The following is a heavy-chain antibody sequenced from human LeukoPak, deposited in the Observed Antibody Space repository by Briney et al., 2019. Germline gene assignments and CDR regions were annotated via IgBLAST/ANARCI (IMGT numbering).Heavy chain of an antibody. CDR3: ARDWDIVGMDV. Sequence: ASVTVSFTASGYTFTIYGISWVRQAPGQGQEGMGWISAYNGNTNYAQKFQGRVTMTRDTSISTAYMELSRLRSDDTAVYYCARDWDIVGMDVWGQGTTVTVSS. D-gene: IGHD2-15*01. V-gene: IGHV1-18*01. CDR2: ISAYNGNT. CDR1: GYTFTIYG. J-gene: IGHJ6*02.